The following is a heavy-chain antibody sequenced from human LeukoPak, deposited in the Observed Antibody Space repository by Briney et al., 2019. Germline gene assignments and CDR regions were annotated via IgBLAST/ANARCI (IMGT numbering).Heavy chain of an antibody. V-gene: IGHV3-21*01. CDR3: AVYYDSSGYYGGGIDY. CDR1: GFTFSTYS. Sequence: PGGSLRLSCAASGFTFSTYSMNWVRQAPGKGLEWVSSISRSSTYIYYADSVKGRFTNSRDNAKNSLYLQMNSLRAEDTAVYYCAVYYDSSGYYGGGIDYWGQGTLVTVSS. CDR2: ISRSSTYI. D-gene: IGHD3-22*01. J-gene: IGHJ4*02.